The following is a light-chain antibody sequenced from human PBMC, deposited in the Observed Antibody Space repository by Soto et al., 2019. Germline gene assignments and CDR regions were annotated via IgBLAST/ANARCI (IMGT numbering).Light chain of an antibody. CDR2: RDS. V-gene: IGLV3-9*01. CDR1: NIGSKN. CDR3: QVLDSSTVV. J-gene: IGLJ2*01. Sequence: SYELTQPLSVSVALGQAARITCGGNNIGSKNVHWYQQKPGQAPVLVIYRDSNRPSGIPERFSGSNSGNTATLTISRAQAGDEADYYCQVLDSSTVVFGGGTKLTVL.